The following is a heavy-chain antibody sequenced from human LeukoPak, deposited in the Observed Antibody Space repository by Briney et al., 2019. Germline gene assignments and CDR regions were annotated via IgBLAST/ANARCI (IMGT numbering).Heavy chain of an antibody. CDR3: TKALYCGGDCYSRDDY. CDR2: ISYDGSNK. V-gene: IGHV3-30-3*01. Sequence: GGSLRLSCAASGFTFSSYAMHWVRQAPGKGLEWVAVISYDGSNKYYADSVKGRFTISRDNSKNTLYLQMNSPRAEDTAVYYCTKALYCGGDCYSRDDYWGQGTLVTVSS. J-gene: IGHJ4*02. CDR1: GFTFSSYA. D-gene: IGHD2-21*02.